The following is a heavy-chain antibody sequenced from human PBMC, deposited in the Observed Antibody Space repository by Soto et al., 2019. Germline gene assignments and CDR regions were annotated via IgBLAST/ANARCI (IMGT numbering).Heavy chain of an antibody. D-gene: IGHD6-6*01. V-gene: IGHV1-69*06. Sequence: ASVKVSCKASGGTFSSYAISWVRQAPGQGLEWMGGIIPIFGTANYAQKFQGRVTITADKSTSTAYMELSSLRSEDTAVYYCAREPGSSSSGLWGFDPWGQGTLVPVSS. CDR1: GGTFSSYA. J-gene: IGHJ5*02. CDR3: AREPGSSSSGLWGFDP. CDR2: IIPIFGTA.